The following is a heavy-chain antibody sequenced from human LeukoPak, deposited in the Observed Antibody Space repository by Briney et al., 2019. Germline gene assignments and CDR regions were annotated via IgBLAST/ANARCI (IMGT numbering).Heavy chain of an antibody. J-gene: IGHJ4*02. CDR3: AKAGAGLRLIFHY. V-gene: IGHV3-23*01. D-gene: IGHD4-17*01. CDR1: GFTFSSYT. Sequence: PGGSLRLSCAASGFTFSSYTMSWVRQAPGKGLEGVSTISGSGGNTYFADSVKGRFTISRDNSKNTLYVQMNSLRSEDTAVYYCAKAGAGLRLIFHYWGQGSLVTVSS. CDR2: ISGSGGNT.